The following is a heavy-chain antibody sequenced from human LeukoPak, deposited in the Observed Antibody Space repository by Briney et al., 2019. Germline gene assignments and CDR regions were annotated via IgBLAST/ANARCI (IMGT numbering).Heavy chain of an antibody. V-gene: IGHV1-69*13. CDR1: GGSFSSFA. CDR3: ARPPRESRYDILTGYYD. CDR2: IIPMFGKP. J-gene: IGHJ4*02. D-gene: IGHD3-9*01. Sequence: ASVKVSCKASGGSFSSFAISWVRQAPGQGLEWMGGIIPMFGKPNYAQKFHGRVTITADESTSTAYMELSSLRSEDTAVYYCARPPRESRYDILTGYYDWGQGTLVTVSS.